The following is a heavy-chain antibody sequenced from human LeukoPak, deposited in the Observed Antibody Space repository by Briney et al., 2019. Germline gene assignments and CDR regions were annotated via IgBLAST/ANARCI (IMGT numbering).Heavy chain of an antibody. D-gene: IGHD3-3*01. V-gene: IGHV4-59*01. J-gene: IGHJ6*03. CDR2: IYYSEST. CDR1: GGSINSYY. Sequence: SETLSLTCTVSGGSINSYYWIWIPQPPGQGLEWIGYIYYSESTNYNPSLKSRVTISVDTSKNQFSLKLRSVTAADTAVYYCARRREWLTPRYYYYYIDVWGKGTTVTVSS. CDR3: ARRREWLTPRYYYYYIDV.